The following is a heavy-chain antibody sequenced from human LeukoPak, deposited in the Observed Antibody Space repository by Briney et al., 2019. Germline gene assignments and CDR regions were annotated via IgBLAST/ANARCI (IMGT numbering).Heavy chain of an antibody. D-gene: IGHD3-22*01. CDR1: GYTFTGCY. Sequence: ASAKVSCRASGYTFTGCYMHWLRRAPGQGREWMGWISASNDYTNCAQQFQGRVTIATDTYTSTADMELRSMRSDDTAVYYCARAEWHDSSGYVGGDWGQGTLVTVSS. V-gene: IGHV1-18*04. CDR3: ARAEWHDSSGYVGGD. CDR2: ISASNDYT. J-gene: IGHJ4*02.